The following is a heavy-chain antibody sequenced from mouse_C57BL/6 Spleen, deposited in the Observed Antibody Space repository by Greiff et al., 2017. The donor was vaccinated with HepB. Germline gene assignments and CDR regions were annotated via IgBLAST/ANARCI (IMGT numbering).Heavy chain of an antibody. D-gene: IGHD1-1*01. CDR3: ARRAYYGSSPYYFDY. CDR1: GYTLTDYY. CDR2: INLKNVGT. V-gene: IGHV1-26*01. Sequence: EVQLQQSGPELVKPGASVKISCKASGYTLTDYYRNWVKQSQGKSLEWMGDINLKNVGTSYNQKFKGKATLTVDKSSSTAYMELRSLTSEDSAVYYCARRAYYGSSPYYFDYWGQGTTLTVSS. J-gene: IGHJ2*01.